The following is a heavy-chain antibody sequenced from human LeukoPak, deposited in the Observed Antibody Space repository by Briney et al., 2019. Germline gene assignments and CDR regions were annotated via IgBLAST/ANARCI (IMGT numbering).Heavy chain of an antibody. J-gene: IGHJ5*02. Sequence: ASVKVSCKASGYTFTSYAMNWVRQAPGQGLEWMGWISAYNGNTNYAQKLQGRVTMTTDTSTSTAYMELRSLRSDDTAVYYCARDALASNNWFDPWGQGTLVTVSS. CDR1: GYTFTSYA. CDR3: ARDALASNNWFDP. V-gene: IGHV1-18*01. CDR2: ISAYNGNT. D-gene: IGHD5-24*01.